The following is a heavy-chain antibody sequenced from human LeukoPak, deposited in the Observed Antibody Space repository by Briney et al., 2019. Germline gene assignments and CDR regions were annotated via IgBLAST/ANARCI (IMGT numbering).Heavy chain of an antibody. CDR1: GFTFDDYA. CDR3: AKSGGDI. CDR2: ISWNSGSI. D-gene: IGHD5-12*01. V-gene: IGHV3-9*01. J-gene: IGHJ3*02. Sequence: PGRSLRLSCAASGFTFDDYAMHWVRQAPGKSLEWVSGISWNSGSIGYADSVKGRFTISRDNAKNSLYLQMNSLRAEDTALYYCAKSGGDIWGQGTMVTVSS.